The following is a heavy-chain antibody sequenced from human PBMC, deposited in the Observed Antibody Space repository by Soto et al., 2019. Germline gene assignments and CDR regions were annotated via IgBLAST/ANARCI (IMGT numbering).Heavy chain of an antibody. CDR3: ARFXIGYFDWFSDNWFDP. CDR2: INHSGST. CDR1: GGSFSGYY. V-gene: IGHV4-34*01. D-gene: IGHD3-9*01. Sequence: PSETLSLTCAVYGGSFSGYYWSWIRQPPGKGLEWIGEINHSGSTNYNPSLKSRVTISVDTSKNQFSLKLSSVTAADTAVYYCARFXIGYFDWFSDNWFDPWGQGTLVTVSS. J-gene: IGHJ5*02.